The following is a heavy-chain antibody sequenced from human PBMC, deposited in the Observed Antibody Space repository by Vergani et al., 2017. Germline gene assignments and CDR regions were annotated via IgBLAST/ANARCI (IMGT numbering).Heavy chain of an antibody. CDR2: IKQDGSEK. V-gene: IGHV3-7*01. Sequence: EVQLVESGGGLVQPGGSLRLSCAASRFTFSSYWMSWVRQAPGKGLEWVANIKQDGSEKYYVDSVKGRFTISRDNAKNSLYLQMNSLRAEDTAVYYCARDTIVVVEAATGRYYYYGMDVWGQGTTVTVSS. J-gene: IGHJ6*02. D-gene: IGHD2-15*01. CDR3: ARDTIVVVEAATGRYYYYGMDV. CDR1: RFTFSSYW.